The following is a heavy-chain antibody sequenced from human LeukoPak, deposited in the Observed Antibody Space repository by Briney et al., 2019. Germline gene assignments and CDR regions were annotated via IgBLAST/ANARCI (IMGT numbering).Heavy chain of an antibody. V-gene: IGHV3-30*03. CDR1: GFTFSSYG. J-gene: IGHJ4*02. CDR3: ARVTSGYYYVSPSPGYFDY. D-gene: IGHD3-22*01. Sequence: GRSLRLSCAASGFTFSSYGMHWVRQAPGKGLEWVAVISYDGSNKYYADSVKGRFTISRDNSKNTLYLQMNSLRAEDTAVYYCARVTSGYYYVSPSPGYFDYWGQGTLVTVSS. CDR2: ISYDGSNK.